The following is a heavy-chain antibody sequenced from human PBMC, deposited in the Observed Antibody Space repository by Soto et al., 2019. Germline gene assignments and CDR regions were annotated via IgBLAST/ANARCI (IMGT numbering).Heavy chain of an antibody. CDR1: GDSITTNGYY. Sequence: SETLSLTCSVSGDSITTNGYYWGWIRQPPGKGLHWIGNVYWTGSTFSHPSLTSRVFISVDTSKNEFSLRLTSVTAADTAVYYCARSHYTYGLLIDYWGPRTLVTVSS. CDR3: ARSHYTYGLLIDY. D-gene: IGHD2-8*01. V-gene: IGHV4-39*01. J-gene: IGHJ4*02. CDR2: VYWTGST.